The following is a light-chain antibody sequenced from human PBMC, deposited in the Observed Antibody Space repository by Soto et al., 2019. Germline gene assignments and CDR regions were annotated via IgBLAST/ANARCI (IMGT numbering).Light chain of an antibody. CDR1: QSLRSN. V-gene: IGKV3-15*01. Sequence: EIVMTQSPATLSVSPGERATLSCRASQSLRSNLAWYQHKPGQAPRLLIFGASSRATCVPARISGSGSGTEFTLTISSLQSEDVAVYYCQEYNHWPPLTFGQGTKREIK. J-gene: IGKJ2*01. CDR3: QEYNHWPPLT. CDR2: GAS.